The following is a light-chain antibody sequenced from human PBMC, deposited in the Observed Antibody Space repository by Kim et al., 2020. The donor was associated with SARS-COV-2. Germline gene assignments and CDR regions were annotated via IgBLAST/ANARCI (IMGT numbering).Light chain of an antibody. V-gene: IGKV1-9*01. CDR2: GAS. Sequence: ASVGDRVTITCRASQGINSYLVWYQQKPGKAPNLLIYGASTLQSGVPSRFSGSGSGTEFTLTISSLQPEDFATYYCQQLKSYPSNTFGQGTKLEI. CDR1: QGINSY. J-gene: IGKJ2*01. CDR3: QQLKSYPSNT.